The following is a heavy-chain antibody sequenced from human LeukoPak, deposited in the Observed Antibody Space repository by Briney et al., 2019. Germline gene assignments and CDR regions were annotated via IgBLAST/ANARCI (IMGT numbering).Heavy chain of an antibody. V-gene: IGHV4-59*08. J-gene: IGHJ6*02. Sequence: SETLSLTCTVSGGSISSYYWSWIRQPPGKGLEWIGYIYYSGSTNYNPSLKSRVTISVDTSKNQFSLKLSSVTAADTAVYYCARLDYAYYYGMGVWGQGTTVTVSS. D-gene: IGHD4-17*01. CDR2: IYYSGST. CDR3: ARLDYAYYYGMGV. CDR1: GGSISSYY.